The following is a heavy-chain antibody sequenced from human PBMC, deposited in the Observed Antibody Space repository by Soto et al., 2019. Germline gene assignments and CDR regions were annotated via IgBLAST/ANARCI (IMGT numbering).Heavy chain of an antibody. Sequence: PGGSLRLSCEGSGFTFNDYYMTWIRHSPGKGLEWVAYINTLSTAIYYADSVKGRFTISRDNAKNSLYLQMNGLRAEDTATYYCARRLQWQLRPLDSWGRGTLVTVSS. CDR1: GFTFNDYY. CDR2: INTLSTAI. V-gene: IGHV3-11*01. D-gene: IGHD6-19*01. CDR3: ARRLQWQLRPLDS. J-gene: IGHJ4*02.